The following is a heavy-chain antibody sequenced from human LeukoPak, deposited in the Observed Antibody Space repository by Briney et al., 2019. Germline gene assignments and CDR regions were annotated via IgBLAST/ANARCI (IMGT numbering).Heavy chain of an antibody. CDR3: ARVRQWLSSRFDP. D-gene: IGHD6-19*01. J-gene: IGHJ5*02. CDR2: INPAGGAT. CDR1: GYTFIYYY. Sequence: ASVKVSCKASGYTFIYYYIHWVRQAPGQGLEWMGGINPAGGATSYAQNFQGRVTMTRDTSTSTVYLGLSGLRSEDTAVYYCARVRQWLSSRFDPWGQGTLVTVSS. V-gene: IGHV1-46*01.